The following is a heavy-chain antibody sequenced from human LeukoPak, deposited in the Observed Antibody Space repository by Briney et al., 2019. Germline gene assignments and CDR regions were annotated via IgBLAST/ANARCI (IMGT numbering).Heavy chain of an antibody. J-gene: IGHJ4*02. CDR1: GFTFSSYA. D-gene: IGHD2-21*02. CDR3: AKDPLYCGGDCPDY. V-gene: IGHV3-23*01. Sequence: GGSLRPSCAASGFTFSSYAMSWVRQAPGKGLEWVSAISGSGGSTYYADSVKGRFTISRDNSKNTLYLQMNSLRAEDTAVYYCAKDPLYCGGDCPDYWGQGTLVTVSS. CDR2: ISGSGGST.